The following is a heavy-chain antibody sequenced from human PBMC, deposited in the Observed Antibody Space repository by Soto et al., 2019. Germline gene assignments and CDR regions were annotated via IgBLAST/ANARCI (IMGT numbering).Heavy chain of an antibody. CDR1: GFTFSSHG. CDR2: IPYDGSHQ. V-gene: IGHV3-30*18. Sequence: QVHLVESGGGVVQPGRSQRLSCAASGFTFSSHGMHWIRQAPGKGLEWVAVIPYDGSHQYYADSVKGRFSICRDNSKNTLYLQMNSLRAEDTAVYYCAKLRVLEWEVQESDYWGQGTLVSVSS. J-gene: IGHJ4*02. D-gene: IGHD3-3*01. CDR3: AKLRVLEWEVQESDY.